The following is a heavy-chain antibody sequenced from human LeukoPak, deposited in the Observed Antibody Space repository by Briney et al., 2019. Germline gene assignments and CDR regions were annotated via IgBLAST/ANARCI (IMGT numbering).Heavy chain of an antibody. D-gene: IGHD1-26*01. V-gene: IGHV3-21*01. CDR1: GFTLSSYN. Sequence: GGSLRLSCAASGFTLSSYNMNWVRQAPGKGLEWVSSITSGSSYIYYADSVKGRFTISRDNAKSSLYLQMNSLRAEDTAVYYCARDPYSGSYGNYYYYFMDVWGKGTTVTISS. CDR3: ARDPYSGSYGNYYYYFMDV. J-gene: IGHJ6*03. CDR2: ITSGSSYI.